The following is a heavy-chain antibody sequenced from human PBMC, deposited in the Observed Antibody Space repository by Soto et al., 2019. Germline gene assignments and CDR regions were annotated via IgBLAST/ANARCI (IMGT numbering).Heavy chain of an antibody. Sequence: GGSLRLSCAASGFTFSSYAMHWVRQAPGKGLEWVAVISYDGSNKYYADSVKGRFTISRDNSKNTLYLQMNSLRAEDTAVYYCARALSVGGIDYWGQGTLVTVSS. J-gene: IGHJ4*02. CDR2: ISYDGSNK. V-gene: IGHV3-30-3*01. CDR1: GFTFSSYA. D-gene: IGHD3-16*01. CDR3: ARALSVGGIDY.